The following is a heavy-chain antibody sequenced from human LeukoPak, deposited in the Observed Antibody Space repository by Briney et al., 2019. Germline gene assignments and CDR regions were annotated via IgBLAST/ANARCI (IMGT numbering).Heavy chain of an antibody. V-gene: IGHV3-49*04. CDR3: TSGLYYDSWSDLFDY. Sequence: GGSLRLSCTASGFTFGDYAMSWVRQAPGKGPEWVGFIRRKANGGTTEYAASVKGRFTISRDDSKSLAYLQMNILKTEDTAVYYCTSGLYYDSWSDLFDYWGQGTLVTVSS. CDR2: IRRKANGGTT. CDR1: GFTFGDYA. D-gene: IGHD3-3*01. J-gene: IGHJ4*02.